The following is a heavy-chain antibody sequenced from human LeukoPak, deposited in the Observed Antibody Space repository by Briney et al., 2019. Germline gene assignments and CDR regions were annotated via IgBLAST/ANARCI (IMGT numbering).Heavy chain of an antibody. CDR1: GGTFSSYA. Sequence: GASVKVSCKVSGGTFSSYAISWVRQAPGQGLEWMGGIIPIFGTANYAQKFQGRVTITTDESTSTAYMELSSLRSEDTAVYYCARRYCSSTSCYLGAFDIWGQGTMVTVSS. D-gene: IGHD2-2*01. CDR2: IIPIFGTA. V-gene: IGHV1-69*05. CDR3: ARRYCSSTSCYLGAFDI. J-gene: IGHJ3*02.